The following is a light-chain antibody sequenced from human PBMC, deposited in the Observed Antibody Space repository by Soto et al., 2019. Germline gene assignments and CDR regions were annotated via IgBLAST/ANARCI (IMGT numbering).Light chain of an antibody. V-gene: IGKV1-9*01. J-gene: IGKJ1*01. CDR2: AAS. Sequence: DIQLTQSRPFLTASXXDRVXITCRASQGVTSYLAWYQQTPGKVXXLLVYAASTLQSGVPSRFSGSGSGTEFTLTISSLQPEDFATYYCQELNRYSFGHGTKVDIK. CDR1: QGVTSY. CDR3: QELNRYS.